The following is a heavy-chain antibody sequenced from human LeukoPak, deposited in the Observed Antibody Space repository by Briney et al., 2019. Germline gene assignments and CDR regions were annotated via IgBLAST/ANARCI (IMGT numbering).Heavy chain of an antibody. V-gene: IGHV4-38-2*02. J-gene: IGHJ4*02. CDR2: THHTGST. Sequence: PSETPSLTCAVSGYSISSGYFWGWIRQPPGKGLEWIGSTHHTGSTYYNPSLKSRVTISVDTSKNQFSLRLSSVTAADTAVYYCAREYGYSYGYGDYWGQGTLVTVSS. CDR1: GYSISSGYF. D-gene: IGHD5-18*01. CDR3: AREYGYSYGYGDY.